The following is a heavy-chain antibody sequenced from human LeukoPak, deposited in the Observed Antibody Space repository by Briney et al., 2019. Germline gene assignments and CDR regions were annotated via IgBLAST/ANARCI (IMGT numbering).Heavy chain of an antibody. CDR3: ARGPYYGSEEDLDY. CDR2: IYYSGST. J-gene: IGHJ4*02. Sequence: SSETLSLTCADSGGSISSYYWSWIRQPPGKGLEWIGYIYYSGSTNYNPSLKSRVTISVDTSKNQFSLKLGSVTAADTAVYYCARGPYYGSEEDLDYWGQGTLATVSS. V-gene: IGHV4-59*08. D-gene: IGHD3-10*01. CDR1: GGSISSYY.